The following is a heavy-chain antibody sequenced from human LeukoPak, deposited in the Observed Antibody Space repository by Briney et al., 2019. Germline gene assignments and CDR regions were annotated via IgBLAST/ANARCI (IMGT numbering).Heavy chain of an antibody. CDR3: ARAILLWFGDPNDAFDI. D-gene: IGHD3-10*01. Sequence: SETLSLTCTVSGGSISSSSYYWGWIRQPPGKGLEWIGSIYYSGSTYYNPSLKSRVTISVDTSKNQFSLKLSSVTAADTAVYYCARAILLWFGDPNDAFDIWGQGTMVTVSS. J-gene: IGHJ3*02. CDR2: IYYSGST. V-gene: IGHV4-39*07. CDR1: GGSISSSSYY.